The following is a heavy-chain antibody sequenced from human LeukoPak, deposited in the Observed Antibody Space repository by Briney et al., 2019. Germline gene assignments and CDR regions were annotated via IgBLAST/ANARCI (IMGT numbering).Heavy chain of an antibody. CDR1: GGPISSDDYY. V-gene: IGHV4-39*01. CDR2: IYYSGST. Sequence: PSETLSLTCTVSGGPISSDDYYWGWIRQPPGKGLEWIGSIYYSGSTYYNPSLKSRVTISVDTSKNQFSLKLSSVTAADTAVYYCARHSFITMVRGVINWFDPWGQGTLVTVSS. D-gene: IGHD3-10*01. J-gene: IGHJ5*02. CDR3: ARHSFITMVRGVINWFDP.